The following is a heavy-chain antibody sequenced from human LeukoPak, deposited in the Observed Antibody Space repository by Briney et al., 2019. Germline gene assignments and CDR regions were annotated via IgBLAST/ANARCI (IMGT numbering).Heavy chain of an antibody. D-gene: IGHD3-22*01. CDR3: ARGQWFHDAFDI. CDR2: ISSSSSYI. CDR1: GFTFSSYS. V-gene: IGHV3-21*01. Sequence: GGSLRLSCAASGFTFSSYSMSWVRQAPGKGLEWVSCISSSSSYIYNADSVKDRFTISRDNAKNSLYLQMNSLRAEDTAVYYCARGQWFHDAFDIWGQGTMVTVSS. J-gene: IGHJ3*02.